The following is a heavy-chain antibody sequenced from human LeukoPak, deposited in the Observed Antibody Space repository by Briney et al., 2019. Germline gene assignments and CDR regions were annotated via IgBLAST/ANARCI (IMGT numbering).Heavy chain of an antibody. V-gene: IGHV3-21*01. J-gene: IGHJ3*02. CDR1: GFAFSSYA. D-gene: IGHD4-17*01. Sequence: GGSLRLSCAASGFAFSSYALIWVRQAPGRGLEWVSSISSSSTYIYYADSVKGRFTTSRDNAKNSLSLQMNSLRADDTALYYCASVDYGAPKAFDIWGQGTLVTVSS. CDR2: ISSSSTYI. CDR3: ASVDYGAPKAFDI.